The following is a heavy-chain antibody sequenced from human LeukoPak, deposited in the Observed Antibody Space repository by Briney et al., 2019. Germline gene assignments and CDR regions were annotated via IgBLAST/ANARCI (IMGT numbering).Heavy chain of an antibody. CDR2: ISSSSYI. V-gene: IGHV3-21*01. CDR3: AKDSITYYDFWSGYFGY. CDR1: GFTFSSYS. Sequence: GGSLRLSCAASGFTFSSYSMNWVRQAPGKGLEWVSSISSSSYIYYADSVKGRFTISRDNAKNSLYLQMNSLRAEDTAVYYCAKDSITYYDFWSGYFGYWGQGTLVTVSS. D-gene: IGHD3-3*01. J-gene: IGHJ4*02.